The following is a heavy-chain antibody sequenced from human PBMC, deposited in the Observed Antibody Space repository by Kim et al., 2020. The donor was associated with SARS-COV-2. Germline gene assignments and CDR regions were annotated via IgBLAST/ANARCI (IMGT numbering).Heavy chain of an antibody. D-gene: IGHD4-17*01. CDR3: AREVPYGDAVSWFDP. V-gene: IGHV3-30-3*01. Sequence: GGSLRLSCAASGFTFSSYAMHWVRQAPGKGLEWVAVISYDGSNKYYADSVKGRFTISRDNSKNTLYLQMNSLRAEDTAVYYCAREVPYGDAVSWFDPWGQGTLVTVSS. CDR2: ISYDGSNK. J-gene: IGHJ5*02. CDR1: GFTFSSYA.